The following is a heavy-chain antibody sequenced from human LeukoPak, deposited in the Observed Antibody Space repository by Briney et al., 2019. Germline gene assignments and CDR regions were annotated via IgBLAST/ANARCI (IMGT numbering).Heavy chain of an antibody. J-gene: IGHJ3*02. Sequence: SETLSLTCTVSGASISNSFYYWGWIRQPPGTGLEWIGYIRYSGSTYHNPSLKSRVTISVDTSKNQFSLKLSSVTAADTAVYYCAREGYYDSSTAFDIWGQGTMVTVSS. CDR1: GASISNSFYY. V-gene: IGHV4-39*07. CDR2: IRYSGST. CDR3: AREGYYDSSTAFDI. D-gene: IGHD3-22*01.